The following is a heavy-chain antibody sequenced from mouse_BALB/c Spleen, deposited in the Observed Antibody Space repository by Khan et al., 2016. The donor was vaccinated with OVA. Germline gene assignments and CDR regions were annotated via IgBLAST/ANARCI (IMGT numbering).Heavy chain of an antibody. CDR2: ITKGGNNT. D-gene: IGHD1-1*01. Sequence: EVELVESGGDLVQPGGSLKLSCAASGFTFSSYTMSWVRQTPEKRLEWVAFITKGGNNTYYPDTVKGRFTVTRDNAKNTLYLQMNSLKSEDTAMYYCAGPSTTGYDYVMDFWGQGTSVTVSS. V-gene: IGHV5-12-2*01. J-gene: IGHJ4*01. CDR3: AGPSTTGYDYVMDF. CDR1: GFTFSSYT.